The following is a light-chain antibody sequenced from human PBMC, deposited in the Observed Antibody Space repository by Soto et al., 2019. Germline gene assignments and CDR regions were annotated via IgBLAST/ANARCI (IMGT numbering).Light chain of an antibody. CDR3: QQYGTSPRT. V-gene: IGKV3-20*01. J-gene: IGKJ1*01. Sequence: IVLTQSPASLSLSPGERATTSCTASQSVSSSYLAWYQQKPGQSPRLLIYGASSRATGIPDRFSGSGSGTDFTLTISRLEPEDFAVYFCQQYGTSPRTFGRGTKVDIK. CDR1: QSVSSSY. CDR2: GAS.